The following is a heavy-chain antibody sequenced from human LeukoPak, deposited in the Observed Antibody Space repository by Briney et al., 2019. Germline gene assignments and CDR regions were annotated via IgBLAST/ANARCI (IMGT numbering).Heavy chain of an antibody. CDR3: ARPNLGYCSGDSCYWNWFDS. D-gene: IGHD2-15*01. Sequence: SETLSLTCTVSGYSISSGYYWGWIRQPPGKGLEWIGSIYHSGSTYYNPSLKCRVTISVDTSKNQFSLNLTSVTAADTAVYFCARPNLGYCSGDSCYWNWFDSWGQGTLVTVSS. CDR2: IYHSGST. J-gene: IGHJ5*01. CDR1: GYSISSGYY. V-gene: IGHV4-38-2*02.